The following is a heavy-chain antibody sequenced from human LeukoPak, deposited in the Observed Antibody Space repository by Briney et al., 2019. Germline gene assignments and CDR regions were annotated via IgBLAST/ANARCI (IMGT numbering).Heavy chain of an antibody. Sequence: PGGSVRLSCAASGFTFRTYAMSWVRQAPGKGLEWVSTMSGSGASTNYADSVRGRFTISRDNSKNTLYLQMNSLRAEDTAIYYCARPSSGWYLFEYRGQGTLVTVSS. CDR3: ARPSSGWYLFEY. V-gene: IGHV3-23*01. CDR1: GFTFRTYA. J-gene: IGHJ4*02. D-gene: IGHD6-19*01. CDR2: MSGSGAST.